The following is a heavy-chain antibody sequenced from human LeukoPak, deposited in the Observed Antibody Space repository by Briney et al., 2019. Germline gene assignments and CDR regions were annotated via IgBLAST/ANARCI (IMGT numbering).Heavy chain of an antibody. CDR1: GGTFSSYA. D-gene: IGHD2-15*01. J-gene: IGHJ6*02. CDR2: IIPIFGTA. V-gene: IGHV1-69*13. Sequence: SVKVSCKASGGTFSSYAISWERQAPGQGLEWMGGIIPIFGTANYAQKFQGRVTITADESTSTAYMELSSLRSEDTAVYYCARDLTYCSGGSCYSVVWGQGTTVTVSS. CDR3: ARDLTYCSGGSCYSVV.